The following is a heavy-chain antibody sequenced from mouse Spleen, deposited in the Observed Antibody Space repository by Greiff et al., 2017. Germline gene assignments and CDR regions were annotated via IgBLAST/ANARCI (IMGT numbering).Heavy chain of an antibody. CDR2: ISSGGSYT. D-gene: IGHD1-1*01. J-gene: IGHJ4*01. CDR3: ARHGGGSSYAMDY. Sequence: EVQLVESGGGLVKPGGSLKLSCAASGFTFSSYAMSWVRQTPEKRLEWVATISSGGSYTYYPDSVKGRFTISRDNAKNTLYLQMSSLRSEDTAMYYCARHGGGSSYAMDYWGQGTSVTVSS. CDR1: GFTFSSYA. V-gene: IGHV5-9-3*01.